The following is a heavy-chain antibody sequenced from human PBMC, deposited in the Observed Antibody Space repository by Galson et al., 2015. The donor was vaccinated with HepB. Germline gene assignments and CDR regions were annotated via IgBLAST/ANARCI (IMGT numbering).Heavy chain of an antibody. V-gene: IGHV3-7*03. J-gene: IGHJ4*02. CDR3: AGYWGPLENYFDY. Sequence: SLLLSFSSSLFTLICYLMSWVRQAPGKGLEWVANIKQDGSEKYYVDSVKGRFTISRDNAKNSLYLQMNSLRAEDTAVYYCAGYWGPLENYFDYWGQGTLVTVYS. CDR2: IKQDGSEK. D-gene: IGHD7-27*01. CDR1: LFTLICYL.